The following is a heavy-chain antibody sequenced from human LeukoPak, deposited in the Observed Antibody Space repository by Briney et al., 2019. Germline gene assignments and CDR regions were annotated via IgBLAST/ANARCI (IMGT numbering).Heavy chain of an antibody. D-gene: IGHD1-26*01. V-gene: IGHV3-30*03. CDR2: ISSDGGNE. Sequence: PGTSLRLSCAASGFTFTSYGMHWVRQAPGKGLEWVALISSDGGNENYADSVRGRFTISRDNSKNTLYLQMNSLSSEDTAVYYRARYYTVPKWEAWFDPWGQGTLVTVSS. CDR3: ARYYTVPKWEAWFDP. J-gene: IGHJ5*02. CDR1: GFTFTSYG.